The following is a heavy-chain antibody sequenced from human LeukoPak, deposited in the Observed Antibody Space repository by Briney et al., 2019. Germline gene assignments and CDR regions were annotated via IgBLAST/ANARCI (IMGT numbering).Heavy chain of an antibody. Sequence: SETLSLTCAVYGGSFSGYYWSWMRQPPGKGLEWIGEISHSGSTNYNPSLKSRVTISVDTSKNQFSLKLSSVTAADTAVYYSARRGEPILEWLSPSGDYYIDVWGKRTTVTVSS. V-gene: IGHV4-34*01. D-gene: IGHD3-3*01. CDR3: ARRGEPILEWLSPSGDYYIDV. CDR1: GGSFSGYY. CDR2: ISHSGST. J-gene: IGHJ6*03.